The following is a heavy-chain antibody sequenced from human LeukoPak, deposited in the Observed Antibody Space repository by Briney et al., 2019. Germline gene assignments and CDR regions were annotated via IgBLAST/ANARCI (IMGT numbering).Heavy chain of an antibody. J-gene: IGHJ5*02. CDR2: ISGYNGNT. CDR3: TREATGYSWFDP. V-gene: IGHV1-18*01. CDR1: GYTFTSYG. D-gene: IGHD3-9*01. Sequence: SVKVSCKASGYTFTSYGISWVRQAPGQGLEWMGWISGYNGNTNYAQKFQGRVTMTTDTSTNTAYMELRSLRSDDTAVYYCTREATGYSWFDPWGQGTLVTVSS.